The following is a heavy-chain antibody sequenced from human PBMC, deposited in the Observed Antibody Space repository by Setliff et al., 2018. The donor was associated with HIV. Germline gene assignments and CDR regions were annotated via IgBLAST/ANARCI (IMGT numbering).Heavy chain of an antibody. CDR3: ARRERYCSGTTCYRYFQH. V-gene: IGHV4-34*01. D-gene: IGHD2-2*01. Sequence: SETLSLTCAVYGGSFSGYYWSWIRQPPGKGLEWIGEINHSGSTNYNPSLKSRVTISVDTSKNQFSLKLSSVTAADTAVYYCARRERYCSGTTCYRYFQHWGQGTLVT. CDR2: INHSGST. J-gene: IGHJ1*01. CDR1: GGSFSGYY.